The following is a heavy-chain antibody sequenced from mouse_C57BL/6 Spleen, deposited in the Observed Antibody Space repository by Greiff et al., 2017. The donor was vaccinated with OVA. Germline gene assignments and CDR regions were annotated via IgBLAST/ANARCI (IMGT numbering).Heavy chain of an antibody. V-gene: IGHV5-9-1*02. D-gene: IGHD1-1*01. CDR3: TRRDSSSFFDY. CDR1: GFTFSSYA. CDR2: ISSGGDYI. Sequence: EVMLVESGEGLVKPGGSLKLSCAASGFTFSSYAMSWVRQTPEKRLEWVAYISSGGDYIYYADTVKGRFTISRDNARNTLYLQMSSLKSEDTAMYYCTRRDSSSFFDYWCQGTTLTVSS. J-gene: IGHJ2*01.